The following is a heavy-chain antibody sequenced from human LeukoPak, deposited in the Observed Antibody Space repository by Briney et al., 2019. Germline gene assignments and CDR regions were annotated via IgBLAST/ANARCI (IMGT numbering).Heavy chain of an antibody. J-gene: IGHJ3*02. CDR1: GYTFTSYY. Sequence: ASVEVSCKASGYTFTSYYMHWVRQAPGQGLEWMGIINPSGGSTSYAQKFQGRVTMTRDTSTSTVYMELSSLRSEDTAVYYCARELGYSGRRRTPGIWGQGTMVTVSS. CDR3: ARELGYSGRRRTPGI. D-gene: IGHD1-26*01. CDR2: INPSGGST. V-gene: IGHV1-46*01.